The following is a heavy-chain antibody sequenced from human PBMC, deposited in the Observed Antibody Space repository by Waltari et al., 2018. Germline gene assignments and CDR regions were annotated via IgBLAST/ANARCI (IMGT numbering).Heavy chain of an antibody. J-gene: IGHJ4*02. CDR1: GFTFSSYE. D-gene: IGHD3-22*01. Sequence: EVQLVESGGGLVQPGGSLRLSCAASGFTFSSYEMNWVRQAPGKGLEWVSYISSSGSTIYYADSVKGRFTISRDNAKNSLYLQMNSLRAEDTAVYYCARYLDYYDSSVEVGGFDYWGQGTLVTVSS. V-gene: IGHV3-48*03. CDR2: ISSSGSTI. CDR3: ARYLDYYDSSVEVGGFDY.